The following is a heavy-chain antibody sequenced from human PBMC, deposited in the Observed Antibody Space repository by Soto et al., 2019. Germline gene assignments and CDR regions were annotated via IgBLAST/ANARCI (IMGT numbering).Heavy chain of an antibody. J-gene: IGHJ4*02. D-gene: IGHD2-2*01. CDR1: GFTFSNAW. CDR3: FGDIVLVPAAKG. CDR2: IKSKTDGGTT. Sequence: EVQLVESGGGLVKPGGSLRLSCAASGFTFSNAWMNWVRQAPGKGLEWVGRIKSKTDGGTTDYAAPVKGRFTISRXVSKNTLYLQMNSLKTEDTAVYYCFGDIVLVPAAKGWGQGTLVTVSS. V-gene: IGHV3-15*07.